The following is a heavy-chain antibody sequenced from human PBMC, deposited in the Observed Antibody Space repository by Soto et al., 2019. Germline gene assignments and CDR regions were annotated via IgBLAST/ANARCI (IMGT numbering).Heavy chain of an antibody. Sequence: ASVKVACKASGYTFNDYHLHWVRQAPGQGLEWMGWIFPKTGATNYAQRFQGWVTMTSDTSISTVYMEVMRADDTAVYYCARVGEYSSTWLDFWGQGTLVTVSS. CDR2: IFPKTGAT. V-gene: IGHV1-2*04. D-gene: IGHD6-6*01. CDR3: ARVGEYSSTWLDF. J-gene: IGHJ5*01. CDR1: GYTFNDYH.